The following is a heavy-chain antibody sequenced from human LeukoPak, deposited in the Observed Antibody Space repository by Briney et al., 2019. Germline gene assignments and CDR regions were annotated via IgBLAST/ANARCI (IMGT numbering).Heavy chain of an antibody. CDR1: GFTYNDYT. Sequence: GGSLRLSCVASGFTYNDYTMSWVRQAPGKGLEWVSVIYSGGSTYCADSVKGRFTISRDNSKNTLYLQMNSLRAEDTAVYYCARDSYDFWSGYFTYWGQGTLVTVSS. D-gene: IGHD3-3*01. V-gene: IGHV3-53*01. CDR3: ARDSYDFWSGYFTY. J-gene: IGHJ4*02. CDR2: IYSGGST.